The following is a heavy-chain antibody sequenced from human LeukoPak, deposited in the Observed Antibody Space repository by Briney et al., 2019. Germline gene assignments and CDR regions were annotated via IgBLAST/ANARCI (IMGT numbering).Heavy chain of an antibody. Sequence: ASVKVSCKTSGYTFTGYYIHWIRHVPGQGLQWLGRFNPSSGTTNYPQKFRGRIAMTGDTSIDTAYMDLTSLTSDDTALYLCAGGPGGGNTRVAFHVWGQGTLVTVSA. D-gene: IGHD1-1*01. CDR2: FNPSSGTT. V-gene: IGHV1-2*06. CDR3: AGGPGGGNTRVAFHV. J-gene: IGHJ3*01. CDR1: GYTFTGYY.